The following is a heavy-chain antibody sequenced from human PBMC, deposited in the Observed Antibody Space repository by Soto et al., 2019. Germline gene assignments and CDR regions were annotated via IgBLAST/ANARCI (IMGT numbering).Heavy chain of an antibody. CDR1: GGSISSYY. V-gene: IGHV4-59*01. D-gene: IGHD3-10*01. CDR2: IYYSGST. J-gene: IGHJ4*02. CDR3: ARDARGIGY. Sequence: PSETLSLTCTVSGGSISSYYWSWIRQPPGKGLEWIGYIYYSGSTNYNPSLKSRVTISVDTSKNQFSLKLSSVTAADTAVYYCARDARGIGYWGQGTLVTVSS.